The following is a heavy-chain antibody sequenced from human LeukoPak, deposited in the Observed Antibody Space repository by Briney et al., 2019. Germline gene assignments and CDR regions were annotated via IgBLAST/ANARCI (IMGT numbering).Heavy chain of an antibody. Sequence: KTSETLSLTCTVSGYSISSGYYWGWIRQPPGKGLEWIGSIYHSGSTYYNPSLKSRVTISVDTSKNQFSLKLSSVTAADTAVYYCARIVLMVYDLDYWGQGTLVTVSS. CDR2: IYHSGST. V-gene: IGHV4-38-2*02. CDR3: ARIVLMVYDLDY. CDR1: GYSISSGYY. D-gene: IGHD2-8*01. J-gene: IGHJ4*02.